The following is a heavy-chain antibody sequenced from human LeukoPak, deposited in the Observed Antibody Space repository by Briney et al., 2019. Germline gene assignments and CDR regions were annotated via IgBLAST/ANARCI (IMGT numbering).Heavy chain of an antibody. Sequence: GGSLRLSCAASGFTFSNYDMHWVRQATGKGLEWVSGIGTAGDIYYPGSVKGRFTISRENAKNSLYLQMNSLRAGDTAVYYCAKWRRGGWSLDYWGQGTLVTVSS. CDR2: IGTAGDI. CDR3: AKWRRGGWSLDY. D-gene: IGHD6-19*01. CDR1: GFTFSNYD. V-gene: IGHV3-13*01. J-gene: IGHJ4*02.